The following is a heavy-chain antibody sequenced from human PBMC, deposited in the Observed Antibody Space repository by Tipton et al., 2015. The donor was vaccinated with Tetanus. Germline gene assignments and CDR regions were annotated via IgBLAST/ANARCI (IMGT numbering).Heavy chain of an antibody. CDR1: GGSFSAYY. Sequence: TLSLTCAVYGGSFSAYYWSWIRQSPGKGLEWIGEINHSGSTTYSPSFKSRAAISVDTSKSQFSLRVRSVTVADSAVYFCARVSRRNFYFDYWGPGAQVTVSS. CDR3: ARVSRRNFYFDY. D-gene: IGHD2/OR15-2a*01. V-gene: IGHV4-34*01. CDR2: INHSGST. J-gene: IGHJ4*02.